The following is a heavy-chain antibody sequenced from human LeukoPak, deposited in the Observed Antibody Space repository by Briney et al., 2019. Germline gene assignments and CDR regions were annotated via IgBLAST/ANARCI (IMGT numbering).Heavy chain of an antibody. D-gene: IGHD3-3*01. V-gene: IGHV1-2*06. CDR1: GYTLTSYY. J-gene: IGHJ6*02. Sequence: ASVKVSCKASGYTLTSYYMHWVRQAPGQGLEWMGRINPNSGGTNYAQKFQGRVTMTRDTSISTAYMELSRLRSDDTAVYYCARGGYDFVYYYYGMDVWGQGTTVTVSS. CDR3: ARGGYDFVYYYYGMDV. CDR2: INPNSGGT.